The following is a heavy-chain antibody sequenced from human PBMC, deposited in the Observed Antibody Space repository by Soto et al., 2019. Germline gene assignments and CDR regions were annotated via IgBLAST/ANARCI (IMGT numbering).Heavy chain of an antibody. V-gene: IGHV1-18*01. D-gene: IGHD4-4*01. Sequence: EASVKVSCKASGYTFTSYGISWVRQAPGQGLEWMGWISAYNGNTNYAQNVQGRVTMTTDTSTSTAYMELRSLRSDDTAVYYCARDLDSNGVFDYWGQGTLVTVSS. CDR2: ISAYNGNT. J-gene: IGHJ4*02. CDR1: GYTFTSYG. CDR3: ARDLDSNGVFDY.